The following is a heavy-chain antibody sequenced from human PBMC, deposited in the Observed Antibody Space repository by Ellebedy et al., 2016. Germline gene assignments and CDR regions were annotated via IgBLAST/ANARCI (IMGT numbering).Heavy chain of an antibody. Sequence: GGSLRLXXAASGFTFDDYAMHWVRQAPGKGLEWVSGISWNSGSIGYADSVKGRFTISRDNAKNSLYLQMNSLRAEDTALYYCAKDFENVDIVVVPAAGFDYWGQGTLVTVSS. D-gene: IGHD2-2*01. J-gene: IGHJ4*02. CDR1: GFTFDDYA. CDR3: AKDFENVDIVVVPAAGFDY. CDR2: ISWNSGSI. V-gene: IGHV3-9*01.